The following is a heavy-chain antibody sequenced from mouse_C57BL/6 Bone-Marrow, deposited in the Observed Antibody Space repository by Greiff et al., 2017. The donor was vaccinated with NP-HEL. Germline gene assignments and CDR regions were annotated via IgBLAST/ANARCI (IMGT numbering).Heavy chain of an antibody. CDR3: ARRGGMDAMDY. D-gene: IGHD2-10*02. V-gene: IGHV1-19*01. J-gene: IGHJ4*01. CDR2: INPYNGGT. Sequence: VQLQQSGPVLVKPGASVKMSCKASGYTFTDYYMNWVQQSHGKSLEWIGVINPYNGGTSYNQKFKGKATLTVDKSSSTAYMELNSLTSEDSAVYYCARRGGMDAMDYWGQGTSVTVSS. CDR1: GYTFTDYY.